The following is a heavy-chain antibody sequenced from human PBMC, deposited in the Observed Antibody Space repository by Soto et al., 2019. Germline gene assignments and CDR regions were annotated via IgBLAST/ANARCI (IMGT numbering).Heavy chain of an antibody. J-gene: IGHJ5*02. D-gene: IGHD2-15*01. CDR1: GGTFSSYT. CDR3: ARDQGCSGGSCYSERWFDP. Sequence: QVQLVQSGAEVKKPGSSVKVSCKASGGTFSSYTISWVRQAPGQGLEWMGRIIPILGIANYAQKFQGRVTITADKSTSTAYMELSSLRSEDTAVYYCARDQGCSGGSCYSERWFDPWGQGTLVTVS. V-gene: IGHV1-69*08. CDR2: IIPILGIA.